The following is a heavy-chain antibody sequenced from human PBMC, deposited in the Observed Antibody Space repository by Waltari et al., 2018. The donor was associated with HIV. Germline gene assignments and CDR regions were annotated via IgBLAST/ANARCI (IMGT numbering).Heavy chain of an antibody. Sequence: LQLKESGPGLVKPSDTLSLTCAVSGASMRSKNYYWAWIRQSPGERLEWIATIYYTGDTHFVPSLKNRTSISVDSSKNLLSLSLASVTAADTAIYYCARQHAYTSDWFSQASFFNYWGPGTLVTVSS. CDR2: IYYTGDT. CDR3: ARQHAYTSDWFSQASFFNY. D-gene: IGHD3-9*01. J-gene: IGHJ1*01. CDR1: GASMRSKNYY. V-gene: IGHV4-39*01.